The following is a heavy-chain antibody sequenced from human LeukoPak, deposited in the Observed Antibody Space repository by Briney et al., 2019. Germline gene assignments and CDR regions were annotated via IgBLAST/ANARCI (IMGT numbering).Heavy chain of an antibody. CDR2: ISSSSYI. Sequence: PGGSLRLSCTASGFTFSSYSMNWVRQAPGKGLEWVSSISSSSYIYYADSVKGRFTISRDNAKNSLCLQMNSLRAEDTAVYYCARYQLLNGGFDPWGQGTLVTVSS. J-gene: IGHJ5*02. CDR1: GFTFSSYS. CDR3: ARYQLLNGGFDP. D-gene: IGHD2-2*01. V-gene: IGHV3-21*01.